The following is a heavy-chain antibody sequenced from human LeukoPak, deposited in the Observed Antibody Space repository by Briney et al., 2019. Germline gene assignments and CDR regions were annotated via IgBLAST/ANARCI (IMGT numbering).Heavy chain of an antibody. J-gene: IGHJ4*02. CDR1: GFTFSIYA. V-gene: IGHV3-23*01. Sequence: GGSLRLSCAASGFTFSIYAMSWVRQAPGKGLEWVSAITGSGGSTYYADSVKGRFTISRDNSKNTLYLQMNSLRAEDTAVYYCAKDRPTPYYYDSSGYYYGFDYWGQGTLVTVSS. D-gene: IGHD3-22*01. CDR3: AKDRPTPYYYDSSGYYYGFDY. CDR2: ITGSGGST.